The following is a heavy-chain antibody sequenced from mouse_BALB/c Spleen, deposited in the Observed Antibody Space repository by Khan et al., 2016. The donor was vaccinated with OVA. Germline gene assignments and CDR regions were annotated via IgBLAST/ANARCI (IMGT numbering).Heavy chain of an antibody. CDR3: ARGGYGSPFAY. Sequence: QVQLKQSGPELVRPGASVKMSCKATGYTFTSFWIHWVKQRPGQGLEWIGMIDPSKSETRLNQKFKDKATLNVDKSSNTPYMQLSRLTSEGSAVYYCARGGYGSPFAYWGQGTLVTVSA. J-gene: IGHJ3*01. CDR1: GYTFTSFW. CDR2: IDPSKSET. D-gene: IGHD1-1*01. V-gene: IGHV1S127*01.